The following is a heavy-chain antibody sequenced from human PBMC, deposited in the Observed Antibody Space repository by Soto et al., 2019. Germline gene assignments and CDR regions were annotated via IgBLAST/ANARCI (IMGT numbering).Heavy chain of an antibody. CDR2: INPNSGGT. J-gene: IGHJ6*03. D-gene: IGHD3-9*01. CDR3: ASHVIYFHWLPPPYYSYYLDV. CDR1: GYTFTGYY. Sequence: ASVKVSCKASGYTFTGYYMHWVRQAPGQGLEWMGWINPNSGGTNYAQKFQGWVTMTRDTSISTAYMELSRLRSDDTAVYYCASHVIYFHWLPPPYYSYYLDVSAKPPPLTLSS. V-gene: IGHV1-2*04.